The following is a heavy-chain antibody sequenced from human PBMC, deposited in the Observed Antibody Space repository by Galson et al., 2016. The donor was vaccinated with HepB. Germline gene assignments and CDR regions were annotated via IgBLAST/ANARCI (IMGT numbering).Heavy chain of an antibody. CDR3: ARADMFGYLDY. Sequence: ETLSLTCTVSGGSISSYYWSWIRQSPGKGLEWIGYIFYTGSSNYNPSLKSRVTISVDTSKNQFSLKLPSLTAADTAVYHCARADMFGYLDYWGQGTLVAVSS. CDR1: GGSISSYY. V-gene: IGHV4-59*01. D-gene: IGHD3-3*02. CDR2: IFYTGSS. J-gene: IGHJ4*02.